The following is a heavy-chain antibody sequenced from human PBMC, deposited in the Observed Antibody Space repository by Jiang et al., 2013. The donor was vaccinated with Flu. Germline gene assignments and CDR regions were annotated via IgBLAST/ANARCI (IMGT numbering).Heavy chain of an antibody. CDR2: IRNKARSYTT. V-gene: IGHV3-72*01. CDR3: ASSRVGGIFDY. D-gene: IGHD2-2*01. Sequence: SLKLSCVGSGLSFSDHHMDWVRQAPGKGLEWIGRIRNKARSYTTEYAASAKGRFSIFRDDSKNSVYVQMNSLKTEDTATYYCASSRVGGIFDYWGLGTLVTVSS. CDR1: GLSFSDHH. J-gene: IGHJ4*02.